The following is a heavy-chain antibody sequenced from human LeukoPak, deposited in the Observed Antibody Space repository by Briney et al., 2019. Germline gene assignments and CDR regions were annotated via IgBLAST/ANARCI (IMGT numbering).Heavy chain of an antibody. CDR1: GFTFSTFW. V-gene: IGHV3-7*04. Sequence: GGSLIVSCAASGFTFSTFWMSWVRQAPGKGLEWVANIKYDGSDKYYVDSVKGRFTISRDNAKNSLYLQMDSLRVEDTAVYYCARAFSVDYWGQGTLVTVSS. CDR2: IKYDGSDK. D-gene: IGHD1-26*01. J-gene: IGHJ4*02. CDR3: ARAFSVDY.